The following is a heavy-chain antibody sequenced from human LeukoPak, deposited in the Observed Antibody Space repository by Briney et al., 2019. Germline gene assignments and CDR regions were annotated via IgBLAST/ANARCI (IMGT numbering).Heavy chain of an antibody. CDR2: VHLDGRT. J-gene: IGHJ4*02. V-gene: IGHV4-4*02. CDR3: AREGGFYRPLDY. Sequence: SETLSLTCGVSGGSVSSTNWWTWIRQPPGKGLERIGEVHLDGRTNFNPSLKSRLTMSVDLSENHVSLKLTSVTAADTAVYYCAREGGFYRPLDYSGQGTLVTVSS. D-gene: IGHD6-25*01. CDR1: GGSVSSTNW.